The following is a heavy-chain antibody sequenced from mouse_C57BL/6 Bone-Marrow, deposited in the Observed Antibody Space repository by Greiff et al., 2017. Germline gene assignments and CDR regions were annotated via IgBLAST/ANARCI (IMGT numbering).Heavy chain of an antibody. V-gene: IGHV1-63*01. CDR3: ASGGLRDY. CDR2: IYPGGGYT. CDR1: GYTFTNYW. J-gene: IGHJ2*01. Sequence: QVQLQQSGAELVRPGTSVKMSCKASGYTFTNYWIGWAKQRPGHGLEWIGDIYPGGGYTNYNEKFKGKATLTVDKSSSTAYMELRSLTSEDSAVYYCASGGLRDYWGQGTTLTVSS. D-gene: IGHD2-4*01.